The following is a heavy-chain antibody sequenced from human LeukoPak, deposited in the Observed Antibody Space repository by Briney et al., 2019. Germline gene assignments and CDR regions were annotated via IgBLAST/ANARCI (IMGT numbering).Heavy chain of an antibody. CDR2: ITGSGSST. V-gene: IGHV3-23*01. Sequence: GGSLRLSCAASGFTFSTYAMNWVRQTPGKGLEWVSIITGSGSSTYYPDSVKGRFIISRDNSKNMLYLHMNSLGAEDTAVYYCAKGTVGYCSGPTCYPLDHWGQGIPVTVSS. CDR3: AKGTVGYCSGPTCYPLDH. D-gene: IGHD2-15*01. CDR1: GFTFSTYA. J-gene: IGHJ4*02.